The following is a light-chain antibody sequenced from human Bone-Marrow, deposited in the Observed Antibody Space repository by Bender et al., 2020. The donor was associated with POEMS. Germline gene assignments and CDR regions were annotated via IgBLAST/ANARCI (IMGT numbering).Light chain of an antibody. CDR2: QDT. V-gene: IGLV3-1*01. CDR1: DLGDKY. Sequence: SYEVTQPPSVSVSPGQTASITCPGDDLGDKYVAWYQQKPGQSPVLVIYQDTKRPSGIPERFSGSNSGNTATLTISGTQAMDEAVYYCQAWDTYSVIFGGGTKLTVL. CDR3: QAWDTYSVI. J-gene: IGLJ2*01.